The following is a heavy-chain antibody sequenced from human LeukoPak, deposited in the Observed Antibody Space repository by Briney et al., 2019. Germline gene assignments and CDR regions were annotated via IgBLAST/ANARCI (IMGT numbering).Heavy chain of an antibody. CDR1: GFTFSSYW. CDR2: ISSDGSST. Sequence: GGSLRLSCAASGFTFSSYWMHWVRHAPGMGLVWVSRISSDGSSTNYADSVMGRFTVSRDNAENTLFLQMNSLRAEDTAVYYCATLGSYFDYWGQGTLVTVSP. CDR3: ATLGSYFDY. J-gene: IGHJ4*02. D-gene: IGHD3-10*01. V-gene: IGHV3-74*01.